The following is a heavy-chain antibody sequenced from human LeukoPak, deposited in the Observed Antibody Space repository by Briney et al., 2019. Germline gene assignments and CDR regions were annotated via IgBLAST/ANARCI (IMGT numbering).Heavy chain of an antibody. CDR1: GFTANYHH. CDR3: ASSGAYSDFDF. Sequence: GSLRPSCAASGFTANYHHINWGRQAPRKNPQWVSLIYSGGSAYYEDSVKGRFTISRDSSKNMVFLQMNSLRAEDTAVYYCASSGAYSDFDFWGQGTLVTVSS. J-gene: IGHJ4*02. D-gene: IGHD3-22*01. V-gene: IGHV3-53*01. CDR2: IYSGGSA.